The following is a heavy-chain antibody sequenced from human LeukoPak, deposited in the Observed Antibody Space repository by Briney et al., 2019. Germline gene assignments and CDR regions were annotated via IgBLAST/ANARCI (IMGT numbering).Heavy chain of an antibody. J-gene: IGHJ3*02. CDR2: ISSSSSYI. V-gene: IGHV3-21*01. CDR1: GFTFSSYS. Sequence: GGSLRLSCAASGFTFSSYSMNWVCQGPGKGLEWVSSISSSSSYIYYADSVKGRFTISRDNAKNSLYLQMNSLRAEDTAVYYCARDPAVTTAFDICGQGTMVTVSS. CDR3: ARDPAVTTAFDI. D-gene: IGHD4-17*01.